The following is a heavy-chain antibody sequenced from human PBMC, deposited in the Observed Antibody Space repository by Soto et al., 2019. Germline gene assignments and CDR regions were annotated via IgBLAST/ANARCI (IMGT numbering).Heavy chain of an antibody. J-gene: IGHJ3*02. V-gene: IGHV1-24*01. CDR1: GYTLTELS. Sequence: ASVKVSCKVSGYTLTELSMHWVRQAPGKGLEWMGGFDPEDGETIYAQKFQGRVTMTEDTSTDTAYMELSSLRSDDTAVYYCARYCSGGSCYSGHDAFDIWGQGTMVTVSS. D-gene: IGHD2-15*01. CDR3: ARYCSGGSCYSGHDAFDI. CDR2: FDPEDGET.